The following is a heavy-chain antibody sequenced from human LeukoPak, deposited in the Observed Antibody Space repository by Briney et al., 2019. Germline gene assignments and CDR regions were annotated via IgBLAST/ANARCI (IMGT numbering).Heavy chain of an antibody. J-gene: IGHJ4*02. D-gene: IGHD6-19*01. CDR2: INPSGGGT. V-gene: IGHV1-46*01. Sequence: ASVKVSCKASGYTFTSYYMHWVRQAPGQGLEWMGIINPSGGGTSYAQKFQGRVTTTRDTSTSTVYMELSSLRSDDTAVYYRARAVADTEGAGYWGQGTLVTVSS. CDR1: GYTFTSYY. CDR3: ARAVADTEGAGY.